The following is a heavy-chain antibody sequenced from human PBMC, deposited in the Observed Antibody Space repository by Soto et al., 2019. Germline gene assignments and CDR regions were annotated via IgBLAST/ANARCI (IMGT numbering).Heavy chain of an antibody. J-gene: IGHJ5*02. CDR3: AHIPNYYQYDWFDP. V-gene: IGHV2-5*02. CDR2: IYWDDDK. CDR1: GFSLTTRGVG. Sequence: QITLKESGATLVKPRQTLTLTCTFSGFSLTTRGVGVGWIRQPPGKALECLALIYWDDDKRYSPSLQSRLSITKDTSKNQVVLTMTNVDPVDTATYYCAHIPNYYQYDWFDPWGQGTLVSVSS. D-gene: IGHD3-16*01.